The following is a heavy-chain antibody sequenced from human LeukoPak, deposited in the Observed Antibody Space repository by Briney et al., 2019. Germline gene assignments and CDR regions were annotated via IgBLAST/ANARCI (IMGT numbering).Heavy chain of an antibody. CDR2: MWSDGSNR. CDR1: GFTFSKYG. CDR3: ARVAGFSSGWYAFDI. D-gene: IGHD6-19*01. V-gene: IGHV3-33*01. Sequence: GGSLRLSCVASGFTFSKYGMHWVRQAPGRGLEWVAAMWSDGSNRYHAGSVKGRFTIARDNPKNTLYLQMNSLRAEDTAVYYCARVAGFSSGWYAFDIWGQGTMVTVSS. J-gene: IGHJ3*02.